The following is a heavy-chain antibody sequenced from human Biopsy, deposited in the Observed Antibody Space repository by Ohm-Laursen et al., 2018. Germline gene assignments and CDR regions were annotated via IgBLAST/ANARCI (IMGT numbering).Heavy chain of an antibody. V-gene: IGHV1-2*02. CDR2: INLNIGNA. J-gene: IGHJ6*02. D-gene: IGHD3-9*01. Sequence: ASVKVSCKVSGYTFAGYYLHCVRQAPGHGLEWMGWINLNIGNANYAQSFQGRLTENRDTSISTAYMERTRLTFDDTAIYYCARVPAYPSIDGYYGLDLWGQGTTVIVSS. CDR1: GYTFAGYY. CDR3: ARVPAYPSIDGYYGLDL.